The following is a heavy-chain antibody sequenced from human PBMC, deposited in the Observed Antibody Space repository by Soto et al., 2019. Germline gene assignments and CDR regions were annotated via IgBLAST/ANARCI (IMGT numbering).Heavy chain of an antibody. CDR3: ARIYCSSTSCYTESGYYYYGMDV. Sequence: SVKVSCKASGGTFNSYAISWVRQAPGQGLEWMGGIIPIFGTANYAQKFQGRVTITADESTSTAYMELSSLRSEDTAVYYCARIYCSSTSCYTESGYYYYGMDVWGQGTTVTVSS. D-gene: IGHD2-2*02. CDR2: IIPIFGTA. V-gene: IGHV1-69*13. J-gene: IGHJ6*02. CDR1: GGTFNSYA.